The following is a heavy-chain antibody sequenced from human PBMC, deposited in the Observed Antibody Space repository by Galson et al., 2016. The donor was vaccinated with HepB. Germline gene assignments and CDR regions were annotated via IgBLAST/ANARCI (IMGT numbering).Heavy chain of an antibody. CDR3: AREQGSGSYYGIGWYFDL. CDR1: GFTLTNYC. D-gene: IGHD3-10*01. J-gene: IGHJ2*01. Sequence: SLRLSCAASGFTLTNYCMSWVRQAPGKGLEWVANIKQAGSEKNYVDSAKGRFTISRDNAKNSLYLQMNSLRVEDTAVYFCAREQGSGSYYGIGWYFDLWGRGTLVTVSS. V-gene: IGHV3-7*01. CDR2: IKQAGSEK.